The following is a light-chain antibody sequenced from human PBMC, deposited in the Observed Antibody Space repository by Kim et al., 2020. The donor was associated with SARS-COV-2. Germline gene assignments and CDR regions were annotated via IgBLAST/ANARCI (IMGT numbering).Light chain of an antibody. Sequence: RVTIACTGSSCNIGAGFDVQWYQQLPGTAPKLLIYGNTNRPSGVPDRFSGAKSGTSASLAITGLQADDEADYYCQSYDSSLSVYVFGTGTKVTVL. J-gene: IGLJ1*01. V-gene: IGLV1-40*01. CDR3: QSYDSSLSVYV. CDR1: SCNIGAGFD. CDR2: GNT.